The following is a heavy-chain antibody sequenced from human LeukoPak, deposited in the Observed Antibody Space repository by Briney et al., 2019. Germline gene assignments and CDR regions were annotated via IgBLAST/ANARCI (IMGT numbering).Heavy chain of an antibody. Sequence: SETLSLTCTVSGASISSGDYYWTWIRQPPGKGLEWIGYIFDSGRTDFNPSLKSRVTISVDRSKNQFSLRLSSVTAADTAVYYCANADRFCSGSCHVPDAFDFWGQGTMVTVSS. D-gene: IGHD2-15*01. CDR1: GASISSGDYY. V-gene: IGHV4-30-2*01. J-gene: IGHJ3*01. CDR2: IFDSGRT. CDR3: ANADRFCSGSCHVPDAFDF.